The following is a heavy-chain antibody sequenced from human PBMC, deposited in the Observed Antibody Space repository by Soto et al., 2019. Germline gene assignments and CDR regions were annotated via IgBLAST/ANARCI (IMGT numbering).Heavy chain of an antibody. CDR2: IYYSGST. Sequence: SETLSLTCTVSGGSISSYYWSWIRQPPGKGLEWIGYIYYSGSTNYNPSLKSRVTISVDTSKNQFSLKLSSVTAADTAVYYCASRATLIAVAGSYFDYWGQGTLVTVSS. V-gene: IGHV4-59*12. D-gene: IGHD6-19*01. J-gene: IGHJ4*02. CDR1: GGSISSYY. CDR3: ASRATLIAVAGSYFDY.